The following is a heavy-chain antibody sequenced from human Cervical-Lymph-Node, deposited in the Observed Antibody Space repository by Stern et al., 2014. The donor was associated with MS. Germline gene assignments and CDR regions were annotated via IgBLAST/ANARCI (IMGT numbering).Heavy chain of an antibody. Sequence: QVTSRESGPALVKPTQTLTLTCTFSGFSLTTTGMCVSWIRQPPGKALEWLGILDWDDDKYYNTSLKTRLSISSDTSKNQVVLTLTDVAPVDSATYYCARVLAAGAFYYFGMDVWGQGTTVTVSS. CDR3: ARVLAAGAFYYFGMDV. D-gene: IGHD6-25*01. CDR2: LDWDDDK. V-gene: IGHV2-70*01. J-gene: IGHJ6*02. CDR1: GFSLTTTGMC.